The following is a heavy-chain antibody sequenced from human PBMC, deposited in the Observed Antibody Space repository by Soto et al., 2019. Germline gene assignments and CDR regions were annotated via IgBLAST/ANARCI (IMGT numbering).Heavy chain of an antibody. CDR1: GFLFSSYA. J-gene: IGHJ5*02. V-gene: IGHV3-23*01. D-gene: IGHD1-1*01. CDR2: ISSHGDTT. Sequence: GGSLRLSCEASGFLFSSYAMNWVRQAPGKGLEWVSSISSHGDTTYYTTSLRTRLTISKDTSKNQVVLTMTNMDPVDTATYYCAKTGTDGSWFDPWGQGTLVTVSS. CDR3: AKTGTDGSWFDP.